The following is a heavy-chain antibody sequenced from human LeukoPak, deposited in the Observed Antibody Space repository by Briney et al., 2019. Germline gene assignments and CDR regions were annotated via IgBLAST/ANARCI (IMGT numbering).Heavy chain of an antibody. D-gene: IGHD2-2*01. J-gene: IGHJ4*02. V-gene: IGHV3-48*01. CDR1: GFTFSSYS. CDR2: ISSSSSTI. CDR3: ARDPMPRYCSSTSCYMEY. Sequence: GGSLRLSCAASGFTFSSYSMNWVRQAPGKGLEWVSYISSSSSTIYYADSVKGRFTISRDNAKNSLYLQMNSLRAEDTAVYYCARDPMPRYCSSTSCYMEYWGQGTLVTVSS.